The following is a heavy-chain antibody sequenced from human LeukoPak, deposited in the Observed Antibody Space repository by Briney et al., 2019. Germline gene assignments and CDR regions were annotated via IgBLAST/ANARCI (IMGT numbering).Heavy chain of an antibody. CDR2: ISSSSSTI. D-gene: IGHD5-12*01. Sequence: RAGGSLRLSCAASGFTFSSYSMNWVRQAPGKGLEWVSYISSSSSTIYYADSVKGRFTISRDNAKNSLYLQMNSLRDEDTAVYYCARVSESGYDFPRIMIVPYFDYWGQGTLVTVSS. CDR1: GFTFSSYS. V-gene: IGHV3-48*02. J-gene: IGHJ4*02. CDR3: ARVSESGYDFPRIMIVPYFDY.